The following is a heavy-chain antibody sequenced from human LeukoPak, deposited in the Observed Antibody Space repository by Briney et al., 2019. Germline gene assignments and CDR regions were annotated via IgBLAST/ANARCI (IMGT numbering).Heavy chain of an antibody. Sequence: GGSLSLSCAASGFTFSSYWMHWVRQAPGKGLVWVSRINSDGSSTNYADPVKGRFTISRDNAKNTLYLQMNSLRAEDTAVYYCARDSLNSGSYFDYWGQGTLFTVSS. CDR2: INSDGSST. V-gene: IGHV3-74*01. D-gene: IGHD1-26*01. J-gene: IGHJ4*02. CDR3: ARDSLNSGSYFDY. CDR1: GFTFSSYW.